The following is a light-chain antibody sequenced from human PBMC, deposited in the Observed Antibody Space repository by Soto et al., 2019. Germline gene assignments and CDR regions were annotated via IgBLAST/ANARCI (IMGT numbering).Light chain of an antibody. Sequence: DIQMTLSPSTLSGSVGDRVTITCRASQTISSWLAWYQQKPGKAPKLLIYKASTLKSGVTSRFSGSGSGTEFTLTISSLQPDDFATYYCQHYNSYSEAFGQGTKVDIK. CDR3: QHYNSYSEA. J-gene: IGKJ1*01. CDR2: KAS. CDR1: QTISSW. V-gene: IGKV1-5*03.